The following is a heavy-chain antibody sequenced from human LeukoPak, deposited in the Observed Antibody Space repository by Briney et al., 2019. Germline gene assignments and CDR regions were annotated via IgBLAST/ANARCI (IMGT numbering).Heavy chain of an antibody. Sequence: GGSLRLSCAASGFTFSSYAMSWVRQAPGKGLEWVSAISGSGGSTYYADSVKGRFTISRDNSKNTLYLQMNSLRAEDTAVYYCAIGGGVRGVPFDYWGQGTLVTVSS. CDR2: ISGSGGST. CDR3: AIGGGVRGVPFDY. D-gene: IGHD3-10*01. J-gene: IGHJ4*02. V-gene: IGHV3-23*01. CDR1: GFTFSSYA.